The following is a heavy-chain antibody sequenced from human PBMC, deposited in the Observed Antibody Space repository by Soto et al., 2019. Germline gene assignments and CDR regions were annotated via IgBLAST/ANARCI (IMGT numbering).Heavy chain of an antibody. V-gene: IGHV4-30-2*01. CDR3: ARELSSRGMDV. J-gene: IGHJ6*02. CDR2: IYHSGST. Sequence: SETXSLTCAVSGGSISSGGYSWSWIRQPPGKGLEWIGYIYHSGSTYYNPSLKSRVTISVDRSKNQFSLKLSSVTAADTAVYYCARELSSRGMDVWGQGTTVTVSS. CDR1: GGSISSGGYS.